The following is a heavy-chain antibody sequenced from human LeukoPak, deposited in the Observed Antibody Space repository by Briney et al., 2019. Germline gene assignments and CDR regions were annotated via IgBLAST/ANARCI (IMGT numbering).Heavy chain of an antibody. CDR3: ARGYCSSTSCVALY. CDR1: GFTFSSYA. D-gene: IGHD2-2*01. CDR2: ISSNGGST. V-gene: IGHV3-64*01. Sequence: GGSLRLSCAASGFTFSSYAMHWVRQAPGKGLEYVSAISSNGGSTYYANSVKGRFTISRDNSKNTLYLQMGSLRAEDMAVYYCARGYCSSTSCVALYWGQGTLVTVSS. J-gene: IGHJ4*02.